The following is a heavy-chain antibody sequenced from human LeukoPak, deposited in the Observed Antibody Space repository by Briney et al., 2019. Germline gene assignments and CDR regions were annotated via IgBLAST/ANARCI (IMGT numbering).Heavy chain of an antibody. CDR2: INPTGGST. V-gene: IGHV1-46*01. CDR3: ARENDFWSGYYGGVYFDY. CDR1: GFRFSTYY. D-gene: IGHD3-3*01. J-gene: IGHJ4*02. Sequence: ASVKVSCKASGFRFSTYYMHWVRQAPGQGLEWMGIINPTGGSTNYAQKLQGRVTMTTDTSTSTAYMELRSLRSDDTAVYYCARENDFWSGYYGGVYFDYWGQGTLVTVSS.